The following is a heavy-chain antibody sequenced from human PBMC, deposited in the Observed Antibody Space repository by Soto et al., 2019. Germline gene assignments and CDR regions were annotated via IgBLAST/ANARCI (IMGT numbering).Heavy chain of an antibody. CDR1: GFTFSSYG. D-gene: IGHD3-9*01. V-gene: IGHV3-30*18. CDR3: AKAIRRYFDWLLFDY. J-gene: IGHJ4*02. Sequence: PGGSLRLSCAASGFTFSSYGMHWVRQAPGKGLEWVAVISYDGSNKYYADSVKGRFTISRDNSKNTLYLQMNSLRAEDTAVYYCAKAIRRYFDWLLFDYWGQGTLVTVSS. CDR2: ISYDGSNK.